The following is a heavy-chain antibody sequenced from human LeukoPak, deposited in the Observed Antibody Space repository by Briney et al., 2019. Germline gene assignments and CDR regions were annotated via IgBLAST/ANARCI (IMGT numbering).Heavy chain of an antibody. CDR3: AKDRYSSGWPWDDP. J-gene: IGHJ5*02. D-gene: IGHD6-19*01. Sequence: GRSLRLSCAASGFTFSSYGMHWVRQAPGKGLEWVAVISYDGSNKYYADSVKGRFTISRDNSKNTLYLQMNSLRAEDTAVYYCAKDRYSSGWPWDDPRGQGTLVTVSS. CDR2: ISYDGSNK. CDR1: GFTFSSYG. V-gene: IGHV3-30*18.